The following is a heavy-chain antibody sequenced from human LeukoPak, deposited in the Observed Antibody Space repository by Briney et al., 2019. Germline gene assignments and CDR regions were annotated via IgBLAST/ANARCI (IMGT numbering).Heavy chain of an antibody. J-gene: IGHJ4*02. D-gene: IGHD5-12*01. Sequence: GASVKVSCKASGGTFSSYAISWVRQAPGQGLEWMGRIIPILGIANYAQKFQGRVTITADKSTSTAYMELSSLRSEDTAVYYCATERTPHSIVATITPGYWGQGTLVTVSS. V-gene: IGHV1-69*04. CDR1: GGTFSSYA. CDR3: ATERTPHSIVATITPGY. CDR2: IIPILGIA.